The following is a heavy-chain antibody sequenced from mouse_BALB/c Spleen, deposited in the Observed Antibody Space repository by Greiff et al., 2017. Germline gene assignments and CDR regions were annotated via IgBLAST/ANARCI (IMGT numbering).Heavy chain of an antibody. Sequence: EVMLVESGGGLVKPGGSLKLSCAASGFTFSDYYMYWVRQTPEKRLEWVATISDGGSYTYYPDSVKGRFTISRDNAKNNLYLQMSSLKSEDTAMYYCARARGYYYAMDYWGQGTSVTVSS. V-gene: IGHV5-4*02. J-gene: IGHJ4*01. D-gene: IGHD3-1*01. CDR3: ARARGYYYAMDY. CDR1: GFTFSDYY. CDR2: ISDGGSYT.